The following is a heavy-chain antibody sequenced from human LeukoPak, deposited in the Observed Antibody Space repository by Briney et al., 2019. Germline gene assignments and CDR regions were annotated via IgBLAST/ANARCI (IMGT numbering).Heavy chain of an antibody. Sequence: GGSLRLSCAASGFAFSDYYMSWIRQAPGKGLEWVSYISSSGSTIYYADSVRGRFTISRDNAKNSLYLQMNSLGAEDTAVYSCARDGSDILGDYWGQGTLVTVSS. CDR3: ARDGSDILGDY. CDR2: ISSSGSTI. V-gene: IGHV3-11*01. CDR1: GFAFSDYY. D-gene: IGHD3-9*01. J-gene: IGHJ4*02.